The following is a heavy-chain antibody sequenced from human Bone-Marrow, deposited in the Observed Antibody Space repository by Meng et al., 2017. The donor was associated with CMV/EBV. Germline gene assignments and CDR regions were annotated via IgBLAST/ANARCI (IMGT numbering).Heavy chain of an antibody. CDR1: GFTFVNAW. CDR2: IKRKTDGGTT. J-gene: IGHJ6*02. V-gene: IGHV3-15*01. CDR3: TTENYQYGMDV. Sequence: GESLKISCAASGFTFVNAWMSWVRQAPGKGLEWVGRIKRKTDGGTTDYAAPVKGRFTISRDDSKNTLYLQMNSLKTEDAAMYYCTTENYQYGMDVWGQGTTVTASS.